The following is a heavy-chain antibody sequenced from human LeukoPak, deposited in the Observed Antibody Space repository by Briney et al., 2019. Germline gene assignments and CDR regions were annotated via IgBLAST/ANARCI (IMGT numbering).Heavy chain of an antibody. CDR2: IDWDDDK. CDR1: GFTLSTPEMC. CDR3: ARMTPDSPSFDY. J-gene: IGHJ4*02. Sequence: SGPALVKPTQTHTLTCTFSGFTLSTPEMCVTWIRQPPGKALEWLARIDWDDDKFYSPSLRTRLTISKDTPKNQVVLRMTNMDPVDTGTYYCARMTPDSPSFDYWGQGALITVSS. V-gene: IGHV2-70*17. D-gene: IGHD2-15*01.